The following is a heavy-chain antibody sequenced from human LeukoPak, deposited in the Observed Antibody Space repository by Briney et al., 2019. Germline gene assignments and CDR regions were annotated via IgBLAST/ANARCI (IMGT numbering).Heavy chain of an antibody. CDR1: GFTFSSYA. CDR2: ISGGST. V-gene: IGHV3-23*01. CDR3: VKDWSRWAFDI. D-gene: IGHD3-3*01. J-gene: IGHJ3*02. Sequence: GGSLRLSCAASGFTFSSYAMSWVRQAPGKGLEWVSAISGGSTYYADSVKGRFTIFRDDSKNILYLQMNSLRAEDVAVYYCVKDWSRWAFDIWGQGTMVTVSS.